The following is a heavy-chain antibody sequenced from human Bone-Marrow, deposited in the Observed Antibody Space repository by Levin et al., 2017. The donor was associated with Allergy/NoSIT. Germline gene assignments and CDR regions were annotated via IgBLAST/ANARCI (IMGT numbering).Heavy chain of an antibody. CDR1: GFAFTDYY. J-gene: IGHJ2*01. CDR2: INPNNGAT. CDR3: ARDQAVTRDGYVDL. D-gene: IGHD4-17*01. V-gene: IGHV1-2*02. Sequence: ASVKVSCKASGFAFTDYYMHWVRQAPGQGLEWLGWINPNNGATKYALKFQDRVTITRDTSIGTAYMEFRRLRSDDTAVFYCARDQAVTRDGYVDLWGRGTLVSVSS.